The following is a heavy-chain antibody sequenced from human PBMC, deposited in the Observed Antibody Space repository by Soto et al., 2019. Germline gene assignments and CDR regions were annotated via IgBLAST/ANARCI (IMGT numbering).Heavy chain of an antibody. CDR1: GFTFNNYA. Sequence: EVQLLESGGGLVQPGGSLRLYCAASGFTFNNYAMTWVRQAPGKGLEWVSALSGGGDTTSYADSVKGRFTVSRDGSKNTLYLQMSSLRAEDTAVYYCAKGRGGSGSLSPRVDFWGQGTLVTVSS. CDR3: AKGRGGSGSLSPRVDF. V-gene: IGHV3-23*01. D-gene: IGHD3-10*01. CDR2: LSGGGDTT. J-gene: IGHJ4*02.